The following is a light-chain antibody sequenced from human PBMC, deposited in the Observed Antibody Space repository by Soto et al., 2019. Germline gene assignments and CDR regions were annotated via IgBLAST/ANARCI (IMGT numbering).Light chain of an antibody. CDR3: QQYFASSWT. J-gene: IGKJ1*01. Sequence: EIVLTQSPGTLSLSPGERATLSCRASQSVSSYLAWYQHKPGQAPRLLIYATSSRATGIPDRFGGSGSGTDFTLTINRLEPEDFAVYYCQQYFASSWTFGQGTKVDIK. V-gene: IGKV3-20*01. CDR1: QSVSSY. CDR2: ATS.